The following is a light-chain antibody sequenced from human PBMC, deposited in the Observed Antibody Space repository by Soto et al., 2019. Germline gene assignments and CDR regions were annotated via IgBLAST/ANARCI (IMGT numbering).Light chain of an antibody. CDR1: QSVSSD. CDR2: GAS. J-gene: IGKJ1*01. CDR3: QQYNDWTWT. Sequence: EKVMTQSPATLSVSPGERATLSCRASQSVSSDLAWYQQKPGQAPRLLIYGASTRATGIPARFSGSGSGTEFTLIISSLQSEDFAVYYCQQYNDWTWTFGKGTKV. V-gene: IGKV3-15*01.